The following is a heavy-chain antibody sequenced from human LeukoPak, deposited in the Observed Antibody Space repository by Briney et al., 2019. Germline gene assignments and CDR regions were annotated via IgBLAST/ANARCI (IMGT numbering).Heavy chain of an antibody. V-gene: IGHV1-3*01. CDR3: ARGFIVVVTATGWFDP. D-gene: IGHD2-21*02. J-gene: IGHJ5*02. Sequence: ASVKVSCKASGYTFTSYAMHWVRQAPGQRLEWMGWINAGNGNTKYSQKFQGRVTITRDTSASTAYMELSSLRSEDTAVYYCARGFIVVVTATGWFDPWGQGTLVTVSS. CDR2: INAGNGNT. CDR1: GYTFTSYA.